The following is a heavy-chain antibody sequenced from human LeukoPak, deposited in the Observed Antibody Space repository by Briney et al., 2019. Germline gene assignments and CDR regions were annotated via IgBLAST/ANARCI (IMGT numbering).Heavy chain of an antibody. V-gene: IGHV3-30*03. CDR2: ISYDGSNK. CDR3: ARDSGDGYNLGAFDI. D-gene: IGHD5-24*01. CDR1: GFTFSSYG. Sequence: GGSLRLSCAASGFTFSSYGMHWVRQAPGKGLEWVAVISYDGSNKYYADSVKGRFTISRDNSKNTLYLQMNSLRAEDTAVYYCARDSGDGYNLGAFDIWGQGTMVTVSS. J-gene: IGHJ3*02.